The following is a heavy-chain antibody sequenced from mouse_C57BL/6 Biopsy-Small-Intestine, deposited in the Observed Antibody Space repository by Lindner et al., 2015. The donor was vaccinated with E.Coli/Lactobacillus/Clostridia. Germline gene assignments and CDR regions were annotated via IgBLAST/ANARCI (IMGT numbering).Heavy chain of an antibody. V-gene: IGHV1-82*01. Sequence: VQLQESGPELVKPGASVKISCKASGYAFSTSWMNWVKQRPGKGLEWIGRIHPGDGDTNYNGKFKGKATLTADKSSSTAYMQLSSLTSEDSAVYFCAVYGSGPSYWYFDVWGTGTTVTVSS. CDR3: AVYGSGPSYWYFDV. CDR1: GYAFSTSW. J-gene: IGHJ1*03. D-gene: IGHD1-1*01. CDR2: IHPGDGDT.